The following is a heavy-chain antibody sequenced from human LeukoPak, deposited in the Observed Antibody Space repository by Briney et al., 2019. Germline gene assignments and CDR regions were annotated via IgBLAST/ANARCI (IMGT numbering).Heavy chain of an antibody. CDR2: ISSSGSTI. D-gene: IGHD3-10*01. Sequence: PGGSLRLSCAAFGFTFSSYEMNWVRQAPGKGLEWISYISSSGSTIYYADSVKGRSTISRDNPKNSLYLQMNSLRVEDTAVYYCARGNSHAFDIWGQGTMVTVSS. J-gene: IGHJ3*02. CDR1: GFTFSSYE. CDR3: ARGNSHAFDI. V-gene: IGHV3-48*03.